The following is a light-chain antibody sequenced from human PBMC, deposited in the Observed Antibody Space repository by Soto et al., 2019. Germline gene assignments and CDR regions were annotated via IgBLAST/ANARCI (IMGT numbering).Light chain of an antibody. V-gene: IGKV3-15*01. CDR1: QSIGSN. CDR2: GAS. Sequence: EILVTQSPATLSVSPGERATLSCRASQSIGSNLAWYQQKPGQAPRLLIYGASTRATDIPARFSGSGSGTDFTLTISSLQSEDFAVYYCQQYNNWSPPITFGQGTRLEIK. J-gene: IGKJ5*01. CDR3: QQYNNWSPPIT.